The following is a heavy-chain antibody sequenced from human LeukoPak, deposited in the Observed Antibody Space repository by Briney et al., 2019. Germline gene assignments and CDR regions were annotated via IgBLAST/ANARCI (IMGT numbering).Heavy chain of an antibody. CDR1: GGTLISHT. V-gene: IGHV1-69*08. D-gene: IGHD1-26*01. J-gene: IGHJ5*02. CDR2: ITPIIDSA. Sequence: GASVKVSCKASGGTLISHTFSWVRQAPGQGLEWMGRITPIIDSAKYAQNFQDRVTITADKSTSTVYMDLSSLRSEDTAVYFCARVNLRGSQYNWFDPWGQGTLVTVSS. CDR3: ARVNLRGSQYNWFDP.